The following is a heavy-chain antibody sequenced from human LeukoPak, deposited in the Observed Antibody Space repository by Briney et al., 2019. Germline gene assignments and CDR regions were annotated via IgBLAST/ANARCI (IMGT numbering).Heavy chain of an antibody. J-gene: IGHJ4*02. CDR3: AKEILTGYYLDS. CDR2: VSYDGSIA. D-gene: IGHD3-9*01. CDR1: GFTFSSYG. Sequence: GRSLRLSCAASGFTFSSYGMQWIRQAPGKGPEWVAVVSYDGSIAYYADSVRGRFTISRDIAKNTLYLQMNSLRAEDTAVYYCAKEILTGYYLDSWGQGTLITVSS. V-gene: IGHV3-30*18.